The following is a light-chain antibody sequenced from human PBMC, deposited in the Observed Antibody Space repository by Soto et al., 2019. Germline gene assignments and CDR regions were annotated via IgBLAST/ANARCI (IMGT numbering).Light chain of an antibody. CDR1: QGVSSNY. V-gene: IGKV3-20*01. Sequence: EIVLTQSPGTLSLSPGERATLSCRASQGVSSNYVAWYQQRPSQAPKVLIYRASSWATGIPDRFSGSGSVTDFKLTNSSLETEDLAVYYGQPYGSSTLNFGGGTKVEIK. CDR3: QPYGSSTLN. J-gene: IGKJ4*01. CDR2: RAS.